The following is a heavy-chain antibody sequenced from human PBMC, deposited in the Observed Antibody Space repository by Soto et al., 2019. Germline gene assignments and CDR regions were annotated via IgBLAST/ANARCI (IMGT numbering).Heavy chain of an antibody. D-gene: IGHD5-12*01. CDR2: IYPGDSET. V-gene: IGHV5-51*01. CDR3: AKKREGYNSYYFDY. CDR1: GYTFTSYW. Sequence: ESLKISCKGSGYTFTSYWIGWVRQMPGKGLEWMGIIYPGDSETRYSPSFQGHVTISADKSLNTAYLQWSSLEASDTAIYYCAKKREGYNSYYFDYWGQGTLVTVSS. J-gene: IGHJ4*02.